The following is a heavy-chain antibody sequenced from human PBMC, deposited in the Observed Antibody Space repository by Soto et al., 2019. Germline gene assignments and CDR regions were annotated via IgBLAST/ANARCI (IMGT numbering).Heavy chain of an antibody. CDR1: GYTFTGYY. V-gene: IGHV1-2*02. Sequence: GASVKVSCKASGYTFTGYYMHWVRQAPGQGLEWMGWINPNSGGTNYAQKFQGRVTMTRDTSISTAYMELSRLRSDDTAVYYCARGKSGYHNWFDPWGQGTLVTVYS. D-gene: IGHD3-3*01. CDR3: ARGKSGYHNWFDP. CDR2: INPNSGGT. J-gene: IGHJ5*02.